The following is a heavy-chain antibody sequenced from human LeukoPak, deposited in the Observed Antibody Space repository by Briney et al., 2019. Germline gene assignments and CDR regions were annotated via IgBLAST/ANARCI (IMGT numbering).Heavy chain of an antibody. V-gene: IGHV4-59*08. J-gene: IGHJ4*02. Sequence: SETLSLTCTVSGGSISSYYWRWIRQPPGKGLEWIGYIYYSGSTNFNPSLKSRVTISVDTSKDQFSLKLSSVTAADTAVYYCARLIAAGLRFDYWGQGTLVTVSS. CDR2: IYYSGST. CDR3: ARLIAAGLRFDY. D-gene: IGHD6-13*01. CDR1: GGSISSYY.